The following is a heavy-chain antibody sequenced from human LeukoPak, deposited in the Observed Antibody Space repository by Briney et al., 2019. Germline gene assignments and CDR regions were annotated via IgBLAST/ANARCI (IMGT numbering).Heavy chain of an antibody. CDR2: INSDGSWT. CDR1: GNYW. D-gene: IGHD2-2*01. J-gene: IGHJ5*02. V-gene: IGHV3-74*01. CDR3: AKSGCSSTSCYGLFSGWFDP. Sequence: GGSLRLSCAASGNYWMHWVRQVPGKGLVWVSHINSDGSWTSYADSVKGRFTISKDNAKNTVYLQMNSLRAEDTAVCYCAKSGCSSTSCYGLFSGWFDPWGQGTLVTVSS.